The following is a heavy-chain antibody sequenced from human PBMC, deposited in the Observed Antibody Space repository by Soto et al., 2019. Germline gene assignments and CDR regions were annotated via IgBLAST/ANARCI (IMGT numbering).Heavy chain of an antibody. V-gene: IGHV4-31*03. CDR2: IYYSGST. J-gene: IGHJ4*02. CDR1: GGSISSGGYY. D-gene: IGHD3-16*02. Sequence: PSETLSLTCTVSGGSISSGGYYWSWIRQHPGKGLEWIGYIYYSGSTYYNPSLKSRVTISVDTSKNQFSLKLSSVTAADTAVYYCARESLLPYITFGGVIVIDYWGQGTLVTVSS. CDR3: ARESLLPYITFGGVIVIDY.